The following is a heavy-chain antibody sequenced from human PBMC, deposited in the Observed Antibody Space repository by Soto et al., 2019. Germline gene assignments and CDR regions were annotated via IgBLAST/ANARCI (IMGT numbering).Heavy chain of an antibody. J-gene: IGHJ4*02. CDR3: AKDDYPLRFLEWLLSY. CDR2: ISGSGGST. D-gene: IGHD3-3*01. V-gene: IGHV3-23*01. Sequence: PGGSLRLSCAASGFTFSSYAMSWVHQAPGKGLEWVSAISGSGGSTYYADSVKGRFTISRDNSKNTLYLQMNSLRAEDTAVYYCAKDDYPLRFLEWLLSYWGQGTLVTVSS. CDR1: GFTFSSYA.